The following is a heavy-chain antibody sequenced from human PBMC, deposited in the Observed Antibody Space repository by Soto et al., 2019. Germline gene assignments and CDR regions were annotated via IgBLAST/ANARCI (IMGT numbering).Heavy chain of an antibody. Sequence: GGSLRLSCAASGFTVSGKYMSWVRQAPGKGLEWVSVIYSDGTTYYEESVKGRFTISRDNSKNTLYLQMNNLRAEDTAVYYCARDRDDIMTGPIDYWGQGTLVTVSS. J-gene: IGHJ4*02. D-gene: IGHD3-9*01. CDR3: ARDRDDIMTGPIDY. CDR1: GFTVSGKY. CDR2: IYSDGTT. V-gene: IGHV3-66*01.